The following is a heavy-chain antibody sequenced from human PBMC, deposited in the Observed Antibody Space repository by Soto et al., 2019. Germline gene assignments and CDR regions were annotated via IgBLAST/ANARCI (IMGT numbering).Heavy chain of an antibody. J-gene: IGHJ4*02. D-gene: IGHD6-19*01. CDR3: ARAGYTSGWEYYFDY. CDR1: GYSFTTYA. V-gene: IGHV1-3*01. Sequence: QVQLVQSGAEVKKPGASVKLSCQTSGYSFTTYALHWLRQAPGQSLEWMGWINVGNAKTIYSQKFQGRVTITRDRSASTGYMELSSLRIEDTAVYYCARAGYTSGWEYYFDYWGQGTLVTVSS. CDR2: INVGNAKT.